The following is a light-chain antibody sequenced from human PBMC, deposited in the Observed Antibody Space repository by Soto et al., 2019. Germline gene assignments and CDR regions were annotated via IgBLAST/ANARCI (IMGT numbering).Light chain of an antibody. J-gene: IGKJ4*01. CDR2: GAS. CDR3: QQYDITPPNT. Sequence: EIVLTQSPGTLSLSPGEGATLSGRASQIVRSTYLAWFQQQPGQSPRLLSYGASTRATGIPDRFSGSGSGTDFTLTIRGMAPNDFSLYYCQQYDITPPNTFGGGTKVEI. V-gene: IGKV3-20*01. CDR1: QIVRSTY.